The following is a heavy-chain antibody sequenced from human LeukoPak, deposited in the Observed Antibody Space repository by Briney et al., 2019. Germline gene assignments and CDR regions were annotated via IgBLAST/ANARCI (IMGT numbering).Heavy chain of an antibody. Sequence: SVKVSCKASGGTFSSYAISWVRQAPGQGLEWMGGIIPIFGTANYAQKFQGRVTITADESTSTAYMELSSLRSEDTAVYYCARHRSYQLLYEPGVNWFDPWGQGTLVTVSS. J-gene: IGHJ5*02. V-gene: IGHV1-69*13. CDR2: IIPIFGTA. CDR3: ARHRSYQLLYEPGVNWFDP. D-gene: IGHD2-2*02. CDR1: GGTFSSYA.